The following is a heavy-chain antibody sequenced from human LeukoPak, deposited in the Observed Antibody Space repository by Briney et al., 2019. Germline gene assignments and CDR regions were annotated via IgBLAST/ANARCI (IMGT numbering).Heavy chain of an antibody. J-gene: IGHJ4*02. V-gene: IGHV3-21*01. Sequence: PGGSLRLSCAASGFTFSSYSMNWVRQAPGKGLEWVSSISSSSSYIYYADSVKGRFTISIDNAKNSLYLQMNSLRAEDTAVYYCARKTGYSYAFDYWGQGTLVTVSS. CDR2: ISSSSSYI. CDR1: GFTFSSYS. D-gene: IGHD5-18*01. CDR3: ARKTGYSYAFDY.